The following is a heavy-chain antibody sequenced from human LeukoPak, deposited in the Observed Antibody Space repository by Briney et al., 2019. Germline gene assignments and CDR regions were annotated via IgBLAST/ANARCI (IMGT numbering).Heavy chain of an antibody. CDR1: GGSFSGYY. CDR2: INHSGST. CDR3: ARPGIAREDRGTFDY. D-gene: IGHD6-13*01. Sequence: SETLSLTCTVSGGSFSGYYWSWIRQPPGKGLEWIGEINHSGSTNYNPSLKSRVTISVDTSKNQFSLKLSSVTAADTAVYYCARPGIAREDRGTFDYWGQGTLVTVSS. V-gene: IGHV4-34*01. J-gene: IGHJ4*02.